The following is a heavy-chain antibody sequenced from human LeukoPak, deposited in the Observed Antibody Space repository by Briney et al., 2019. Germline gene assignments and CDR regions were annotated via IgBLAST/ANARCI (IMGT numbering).Heavy chain of an antibody. J-gene: IGHJ4*02. CDR2: IFYSGST. CDR3: ARTQRLLHGYSSRWTLYFDY. Sequence: PSETLSLTCTVSGGSISTSNYYWGWIRQPPGKGLEWIGNIFYSGSTYYSPSLKSRVTISLDTSRNQFSLKLNSVTAADTAVYYCARTQRLLHGYSSRWTLYFDYWGQGTLVTVSS. CDR1: GGSISTSNYY. D-gene: IGHD6-13*01. V-gene: IGHV4-39*07.